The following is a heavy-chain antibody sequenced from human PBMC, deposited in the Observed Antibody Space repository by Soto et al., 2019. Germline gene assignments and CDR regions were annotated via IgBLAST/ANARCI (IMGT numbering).Heavy chain of an antibody. CDR2: IIPIFGTA. J-gene: IGHJ4*02. V-gene: IGHV1-69*13. D-gene: IGHD3-3*01. CDR3: ARVLRFLEWSFDY. Sequence: SVKVSCKASGGTFSSYAISWVRQAPGQGLEWMGGIIPIFGTANYAQKFQGRVTITADESTSTAYMELSSLRSEDTAVYYCARVLRFLEWSFDYWGQGTLVTVSS. CDR1: GGTFSSYA.